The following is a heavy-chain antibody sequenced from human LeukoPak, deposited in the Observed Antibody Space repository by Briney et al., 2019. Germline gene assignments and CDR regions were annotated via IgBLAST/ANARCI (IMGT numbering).Heavy chain of an antibody. CDR1: GYTFTSYD. J-gene: IGHJ5*02. V-gene: IGHV1-8*01. D-gene: IGHD3-22*01. CDR3: ARATSGYLNWFDP. Sequence: ASVKISCKASGYTFTSYDINWWRQATGQGLEWMGWMNPNSGNTGYAQKFQGRVTMTRNTSISTAYMELSSLRSEDTAVYYCARATSGYLNWFDPWGQGTLVTVSS. CDR2: MNPNSGNT.